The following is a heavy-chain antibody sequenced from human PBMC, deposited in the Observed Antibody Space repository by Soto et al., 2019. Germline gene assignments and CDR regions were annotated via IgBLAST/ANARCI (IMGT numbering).Heavy chain of an antibody. CDR3: TTEPEYYYDSSGYLH. Sequence: GGSLRLSCAASGFTFSNAWMSWVRQAPGKGLEWVGRIKSKTDGGTTDYAAPVKGRFTISRDDSKNTLYLQMNSLKTEDTAVYYCTTEPEYYYDSSGYLHWGQGTLVTVSS. V-gene: IGHV3-15*01. CDR2: IKSKTDGGTT. CDR1: GFTFSNAW. D-gene: IGHD3-22*01. J-gene: IGHJ4*02.